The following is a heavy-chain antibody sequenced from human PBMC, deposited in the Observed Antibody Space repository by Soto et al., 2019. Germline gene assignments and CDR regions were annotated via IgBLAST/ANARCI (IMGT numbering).Heavy chain of an antibody. CDR2: MNPNSGNT. J-gene: IGHJ4*02. CDR1: GYTFTSYD. D-gene: IGHD4-17*01. Sequence: QVQLVQSGAEVKKPGASVKVSCKASGYTFTSYDINWVRQATGQGLEWMGWMNPNSGNTGYAQKFHGRIILPMYTSISTAYMELSSLRSEETSVYHCARPLPGDKADYWGQGTLATVSS. CDR3: ARPLPGDKADY. V-gene: IGHV1-8*01.